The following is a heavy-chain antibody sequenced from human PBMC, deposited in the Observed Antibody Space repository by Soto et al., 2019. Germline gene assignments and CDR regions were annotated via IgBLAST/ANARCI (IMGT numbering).Heavy chain of an antibody. V-gene: IGHV3-30-3*01. D-gene: IGHD1-26*01. CDR1: GFTFSSYV. CDR3: HARGPLPTAGDGEYYYYGMDV. J-gene: IGHJ6*02. CDR2: ISTDGTEK. Sequence: GGSLRLSCVASGFTFSSYVIHWVRQAPGKGLEWVALISTDGTEKHYPGSVRGRFTISRDNSKNTLYLQMNSLRAEDTAVYYCHARGPLPTAGDGEYYYYGMDVWGQGTTVTVSS.